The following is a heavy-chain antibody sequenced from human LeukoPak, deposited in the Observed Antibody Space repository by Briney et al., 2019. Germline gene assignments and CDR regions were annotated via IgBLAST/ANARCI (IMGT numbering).Heavy chain of an antibody. Sequence: GASAKVSCKASGYTFTSYGISWVRQSSGQGLEWMGWISAYNGNTNYAQELQGRVIMTSDTSTSTAYMELRSLRTDDTAVYYCARAWGSPDYYYYMDVWGKGTTVTVSS. V-gene: IGHV1-18*01. J-gene: IGHJ6*03. CDR2: ISAYNGNT. CDR3: ARAWGSPDYYYYMDV. D-gene: IGHD3-16*01. CDR1: GYTFTSYG.